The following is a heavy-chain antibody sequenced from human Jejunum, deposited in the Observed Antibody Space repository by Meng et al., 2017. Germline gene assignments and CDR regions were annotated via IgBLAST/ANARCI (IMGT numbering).Heavy chain of an antibody. D-gene: IGHD1-14*01. CDR3: ARWTPTRTGYYFDY. Sequence: QVQLQESGPGLVKPSQTLSLTRTVSGASISGGYYWSWVRQSPGRGLEWIGHIYYSGGTSYCPSFKSRTTISVDTSKSQFSLKLSSVTAADTAVYYCARWTPTRTGYYFDYWGQGTLVTVSS. V-gene: IGHV4-31*03. J-gene: IGHJ4*02. CDR2: IYYSGGT. CDR1: GASISGGYY.